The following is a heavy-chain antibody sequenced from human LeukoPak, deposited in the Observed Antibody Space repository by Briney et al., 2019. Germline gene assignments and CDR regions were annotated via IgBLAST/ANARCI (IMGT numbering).Heavy chain of an antibody. CDR3: ARDLLDYGDHYWYFDL. V-gene: IGHV3-7*01. CDR2: IKKDGSEK. J-gene: IGHJ2*01. Sequence: GGSLRLSCAASGFTFSSYWMSWVRQAPGKGLEWVVNIKKDGSEKYYVDSVKGRFTISRDNAKNSLYLQMNSLRVEDTAVYYCARDLLDYGDHYWYFDLWGRGTLVTVSS. D-gene: IGHD4-17*01. CDR1: GFTFSSYW.